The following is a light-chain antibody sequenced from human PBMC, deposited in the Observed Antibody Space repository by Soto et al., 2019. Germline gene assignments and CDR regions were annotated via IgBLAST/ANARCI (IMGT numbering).Light chain of an antibody. CDR2: GAS. CDR3: QQYGSSPWT. V-gene: IGKV3-20*01. CDR1: QSVSSSY. J-gene: IGKJ1*01. Sequence: EIVLTQSPGTLSLSPGERATLSCRAIQSVSSSYLAWYQQKPGQAPRLLIYGASSRATGIPDRFSGSGSGTDFTLTISRLEPEDFAVYYCQQYGSSPWTFGQGTKVAI.